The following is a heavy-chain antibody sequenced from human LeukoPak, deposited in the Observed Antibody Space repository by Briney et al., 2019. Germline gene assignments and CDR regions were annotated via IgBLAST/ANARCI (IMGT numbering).Heavy chain of an antibody. V-gene: IGHV4-61*01. CDR3: AREGGLRCLDY. Sequence: SETLSLTCTVSGGSVSSGSYYWSWIRQPPGKGLEWIGYIYYSGSTNYNPSLKSRVTISVDTSKNQFPLKLSSVTAADTAVYYCAREGGLRCLDYWGQGTLVTVSS. J-gene: IGHJ4*02. CDR1: GGSVSSGSYY. D-gene: IGHD4-17*01. CDR2: IYYSGST.